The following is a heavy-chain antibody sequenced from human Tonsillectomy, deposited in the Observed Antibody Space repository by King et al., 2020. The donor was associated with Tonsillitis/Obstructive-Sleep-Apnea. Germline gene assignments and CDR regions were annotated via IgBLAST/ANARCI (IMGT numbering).Heavy chain of an antibody. D-gene: IGHD6-13*01. CDR1: GFTFSSYW. V-gene: IGHV3-74*01. J-gene: IGHJ6*02. CDR3: ARGGTREAAAGTCYYSGMDV. Sequence: VQLVESGGGLVQPGGSLRLSCAASGFTFSSYWMHWVRQAPGKGLVWVSRINSDGSTTSYADSVKGRFTISRDNAKNTLYLQMNSLRAEDTAVYYCARGGTREAAAGTCYYSGMDVWGQGTTVTVSS. CDR2: INSDGSTT.